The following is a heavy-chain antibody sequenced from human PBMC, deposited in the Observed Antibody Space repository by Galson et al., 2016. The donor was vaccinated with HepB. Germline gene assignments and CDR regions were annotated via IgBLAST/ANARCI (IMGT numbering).Heavy chain of an antibody. Sequence: TLSLTCAVSGGSISSGDYSWSWIRQPPGKGLEWIGYIYHSGSTYYNPSLKSRVTISVDRSKNQFSLKLSSVTAADTAVYYCARGGGSGWVSWCGPWGQETLGAVSS. CDR1: GGSISSGDYS. CDR2: IYHSGST. CDR3: ARGGGSGWVSWCGP. J-gene: IGHJ5*02. D-gene: IGHD6-25*01. V-gene: IGHV4-30-2*01.